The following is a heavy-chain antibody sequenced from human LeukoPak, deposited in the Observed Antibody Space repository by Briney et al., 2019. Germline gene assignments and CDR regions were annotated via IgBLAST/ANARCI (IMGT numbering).Heavy chain of an antibody. V-gene: IGHV3-30-3*01. CDR2: ISYDGSNK. CDR1: GFTFSSYA. D-gene: IGHD3-3*01. Sequence: GGSLRLSCAASGFTFSSYAMHWVRQAPGKGLEWVAVISYDGSNKYYADSVKGRFTISRDNAKNSLYLQMNSLRAEDTAVYYCVRGSLASGVVVYYYYYLDVWGKGTTVTVSS. J-gene: IGHJ6*03. CDR3: VRGSLASGVVVYYYYYLDV.